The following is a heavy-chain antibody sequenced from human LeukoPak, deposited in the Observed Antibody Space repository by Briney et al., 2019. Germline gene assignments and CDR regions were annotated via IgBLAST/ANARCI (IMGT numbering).Heavy chain of an antibody. CDR3: ARHGSAAMAPPYYYYMDV. V-gene: IGHV4-39*01. J-gene: IGHJ6*03. D-gene: IGHD5-18*01. CDR2: IFYIVTT. Sequence: PSXXLSLTCTVSGGSISSSSYYWGWIRQPRGKGLEWIGSIFYIVTTYYNPSLKSRVTISVDTSKNQFSLKLSSVTAADTAVYYCARHGSAAMAPPYYYYMDVWGKGTTVTVSS. CDR1: GGSISSSSYY.